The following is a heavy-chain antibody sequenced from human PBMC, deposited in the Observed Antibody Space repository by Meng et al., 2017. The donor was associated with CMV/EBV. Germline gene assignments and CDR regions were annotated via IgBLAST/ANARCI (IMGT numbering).Heavy chain of an antibody. J-gene: IGHJ6*02. CDR2: IYSGGST. CDR3: ARGGTTSYPYGMDV. Sequence: GGSLRLSCAASGFTVSSNYMSWVRQAPGKGLEWVSVIYSGGSTYYADSVKGRFTISRDNSKNTLYLQMNSLRAEDTAVYYCARGGTTSYPYGMDVLGQGTTVTVSS. V-gene: IGHV3-53*01. D-gene: IGHD4-11*01. CDR1: GFTVSSNY.